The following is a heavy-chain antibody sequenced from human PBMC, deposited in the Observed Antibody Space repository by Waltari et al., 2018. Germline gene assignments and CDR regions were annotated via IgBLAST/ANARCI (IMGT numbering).Heavy chain of an antibody. CDR2: ISPIFGTA. D-gene: IGHD6-6*01. J-gene: IGHJ4*02. Sequence: QVQLVQSGAEVKKPGSSVKVSCKASGGTFSSYAISWVRQAPGQGLEWMGRISPIFGTANYAQKFQGRVTITADKSTSTAYMELSSLRSEDTAVYYCAVRGDIAALVDYWGQGTLVTVSS. CDR3: AVRGDIAALVDY. V-gene: IGHV1-69*08. CDR1: GGTFSSYA.